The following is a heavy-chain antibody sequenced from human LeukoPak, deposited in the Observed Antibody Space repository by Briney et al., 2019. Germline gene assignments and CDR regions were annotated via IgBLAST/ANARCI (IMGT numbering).Heavy chain of an antibody. V-gene: IGHV3-23*01. D-gene: IGHD4/OR15-4a*01. Sequence: GGSLRLSCAASGFTFSSYAMSWVRQAPGKGLECISGFSGSGGSTYYADSVKGRFTISRDNSKNTLYLQMNSLRAEDTAVYYCARRAGAYSHPYDYWGQGTLVTVSS. CDR3: ARRAGAYSHPYDY. J-gene: IGHJ4*02. CDR1: GFTFSSYA. CDR2: FSGSGGST.